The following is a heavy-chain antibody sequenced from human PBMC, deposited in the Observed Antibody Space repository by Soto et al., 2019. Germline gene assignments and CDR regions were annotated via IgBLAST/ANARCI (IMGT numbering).Heavy chain of an antibody. CDR2: IKQDGSEK. CDR3: ARDRLGLRFLEWLPDYYYGMDV. CDR1: GFTFSSSW. J-gene: IGHJ6*02. V-gene: IGHV3-7*01. D-gene: IGHD3-3*01. Sequence: GGSLRLSCAASGFTFSSSWMSWVRQAPGKGLEWVANIKQDGSEKYYVDSVKGRFTISRDNAENSLYLQMNSLRAEDTAVYYCARDRLGLRFLEWLPDYYYGMDVWGQGTTVTVSS.